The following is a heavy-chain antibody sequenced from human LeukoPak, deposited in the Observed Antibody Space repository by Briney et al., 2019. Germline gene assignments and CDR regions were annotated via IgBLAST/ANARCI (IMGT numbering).Heavy chain of an antibody. CDR3: ARDHAAMNDAFDI. D-gene: IGHD2-2*01. J-gene: IGHJ3*02. Sequence: PGGSLRLSCAASGFTFSTYWMHWVRQAPGKGLEWVANIKQDGSEKYYVDSVKGRFTISRDNAKNSLYLQMNSLRAEDTAVYYCARDHAAMNDAFDIWGQGTMVTVSS. CDR1: GFTFSTYW. CDR2: IKQDGSEK. V-gene: IGHV3-7*01.